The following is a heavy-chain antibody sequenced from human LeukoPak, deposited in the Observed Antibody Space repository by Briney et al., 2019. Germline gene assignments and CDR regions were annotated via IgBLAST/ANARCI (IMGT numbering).Heavy chain of an antibody. CDR3: ARVSSSWYDWFDP. J-gene: IGHJ5*02. V-gene: IGHV4-61*02. D-gene: IGHD6-13*01. CDR2: IYTSGST. CDR1: GGSISSGSYY. Sequence: SETLSLTCTVSGGSISSGSYYWSWIRQPAGKGLEWIGRIYTSGSTNYNPSLKSRVTISVDTSKNQFSLKLSSVTAADTAVYYCARVSSSWYDWFDPWGQGTLVTVSS.